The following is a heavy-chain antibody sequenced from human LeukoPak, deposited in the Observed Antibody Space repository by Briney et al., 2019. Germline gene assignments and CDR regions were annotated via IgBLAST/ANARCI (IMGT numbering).Heavy chain of an antibody. V-gene: IGHV3-23*01. CDR3: ARLRNTMTTPRFDY. J-gene: IGHJ4*02. Sequence: GGSLRLSCAASGFPFTTYAMSGVRQAPGKGLEWVSAISGSDGGTHYADSVKGRFTTSRDNSKNTLYLQMSSLRADDTAVYYCARLRNTMTTPRFDYWGQGTLVTVSS. CDR2: ISGSDGGT. CDR1: GFPFTTYA. D-gene: IGHD4-17*01.